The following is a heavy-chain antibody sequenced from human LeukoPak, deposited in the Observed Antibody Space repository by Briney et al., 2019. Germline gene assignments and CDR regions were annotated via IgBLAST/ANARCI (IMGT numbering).Heavy chain of an antibody. Sequence: SETLSLTCTVSGGSVSSGSYYWSWIRQPPGKGLEWIGYIYYSGSTNYNPSLKSRVTISVDTSKNQFSLKRSSVTAADTAVYYCARAPTITIFGVVIKQAWFDPWGQGTLVTVSS. V-gene: IGHV4-61*01. CDR2: IYYSGST. J-gene: IGHJ5*02. CDR1: GGSVSSGSYY. CDR3: ARAPTITIFGVVIKQAWFDP. D-gene: IGHD3-3*01.